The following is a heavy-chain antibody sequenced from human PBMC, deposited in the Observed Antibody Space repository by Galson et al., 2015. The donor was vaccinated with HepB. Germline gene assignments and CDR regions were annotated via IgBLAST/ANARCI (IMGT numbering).Heavy chain of an antibody. CDR3: ARDEWSYDFWSGYYLPYY. V-gene: IGHV1-69*13. D-gene: IGHD3-3*01. Sequence: SVKVSCKAPGGTFSSYAISWVRQAPGQGLEWMGGIIPIFGTANYAQKFQGRVTITADESTSTAYMELSSLRSEDTAVYYCARDEWSYDFWSGYYLPYYWGQGTLVTVSS. CDR1: GGTFSSYA. J-gene: IGHJ4*02. CDR2: IIPIFGTA.